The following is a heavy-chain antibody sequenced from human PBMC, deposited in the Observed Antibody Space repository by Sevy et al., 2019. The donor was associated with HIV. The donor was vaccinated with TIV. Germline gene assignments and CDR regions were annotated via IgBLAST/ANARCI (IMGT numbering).Heavy chain of an antibody. V-gene: IGHV1-3*04. J-gene: IGHJ4*02. D-gene: IGHD2-15*01. CDR1: GYTFNNYI. Sequence: ASVKVSCRGSGYTFNNYIIYWVRQAPGQSLEWMGWVNTASGDTKYSQKFQGRLIITRDTSARTVYMELNSLRSEDTAFYFCARDFCSGGSCYSAFVYWGQGTLVTVSS. CDR2: VNTASGDT. CDR3: ARDFCSGGSCYSAFVY.